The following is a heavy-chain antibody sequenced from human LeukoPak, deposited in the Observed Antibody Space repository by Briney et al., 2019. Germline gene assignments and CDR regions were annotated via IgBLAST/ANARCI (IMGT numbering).Heavy chain of an antibody. CDR3: ARAPYYYDTSGFLI. J-gene: IGHJ3*02. V-gene: IGHV3-74*01. CDR2: INRGGSRT. Sequence: GGSLRLSCAASGFTFSNHWMHWVRQAPGKGLMWVSRINRGGSRTDYADSVKGRFTISRDNAKNTLYLQMNSLRAEDTAVYYCARAPYYYDTSGFLIWGQGTMVTVSS. CDR1: GFTFSNHW. D-gene: IGHD3-22*01.